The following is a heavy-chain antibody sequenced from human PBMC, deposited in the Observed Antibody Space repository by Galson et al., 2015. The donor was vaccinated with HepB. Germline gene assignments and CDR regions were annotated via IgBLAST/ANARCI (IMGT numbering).Heavy chain of an antibody. V-gene: IGHV1-18*04. Sequence: SVKVSCKASGYTFTSYGISWVRQAPGQGLEWMGWISAYNGNTNYAQKLQGRVTMTTDTSTSTACMELRSLRSDDTAVYYCARDGRRGYCSGGSCSGYYYYGMDVWGQGTTVTVSS. CDR2: ISAYNGNT. CDR1: GYTFTSYG. D-gene: IGHD2-15*01. J-gene: IGHJ6*02. CDR3: ARDGRRGYCSGGSCSGYYYYGMDV.